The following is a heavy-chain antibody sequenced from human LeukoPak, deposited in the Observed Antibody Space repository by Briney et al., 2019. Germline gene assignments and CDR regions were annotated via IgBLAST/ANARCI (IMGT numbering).Heavy chain of an antibody. D-gene: IGHD6-13*01. CDR2: ISYDGSNK. CDR1: GFTFSSYG. Sequence: GGSLRLSCAASGFTFSSYGMHWVRQAPGKGLEWVAVISYDGSNKYYADSVKGRFTISRDNSKNTLYLQMNSLRAEDTAVYYCAKETQYSSSWYYYYYGMDVWGQGTTVTVSS. J-gene: IGHJ6*02. V-gene: IGHV3-30*18. CDR3: AKETQYSSSWYYYYYGMDV.